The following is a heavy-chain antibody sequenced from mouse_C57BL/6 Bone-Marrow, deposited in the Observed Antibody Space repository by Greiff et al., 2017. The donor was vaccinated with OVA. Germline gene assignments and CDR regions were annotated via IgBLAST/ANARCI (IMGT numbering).Heavy chain of an antibody. Sequence: QVQLKESGAELVKPGASVKISCKASGYAFSSYWMNWVKQRPGKGLEWIGQIYPGDGDTNYNGKFKGKATLTADKSSSTAYMQLSSLTSEDSAVYFCARPIYYDYDEDAMDYWGQGTSVTVSS. CDR2: IYPGDGDT. CDR1: GYAFSSYW. V-gene: IGHV1-80*01. CDR3: ARPIYYDYDEDAMDY. D-gene: IGHD2-4*01. J-gene: IGHJ4*01.